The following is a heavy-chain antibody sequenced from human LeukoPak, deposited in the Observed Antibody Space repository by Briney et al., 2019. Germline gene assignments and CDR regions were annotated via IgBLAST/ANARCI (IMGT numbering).Heavy chain of an antibody. CDR3: ARVPGYYYDSSGYYHLGAFDI. D-gene: IGHD3-22*01. J-gene: IGHJ3*02. Sequence: GDSVKVSCKASGGTFSNYAISWVRQAPGQGLELMGGIIPIFGTANYAQKFQGRVTITTDESTSTAYMELSSLRSEDTAVYYCARVPGYYYDSSGYYHLGAFDIWGQGTMFTVSS. CDR1: GGTFSNYA. CDR2: IIPIFGTA. V-gene: IGHV1-69*05.